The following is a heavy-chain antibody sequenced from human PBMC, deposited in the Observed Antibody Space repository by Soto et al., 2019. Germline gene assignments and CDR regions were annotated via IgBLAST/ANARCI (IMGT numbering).Heavy chain of an antibody. J-gene: IGHJ3*02. D-gene: IGHD6-6*01. CDR2: IIPIFGTA. V-gene: IGHV1-69*06. CDR3: ARDQRGIAAQAFDI. CDR1: GGTFSSYA. Sequence: ASVKVSCKASGGTFSSYAISWMRQAPGQGLEWMGGIIPIFGTANYAQKFQGRVTITADKSTSTAYMELSSLRSEDTAVYYCARDQRGIAAQAFDIWGQGTMVIVSS.